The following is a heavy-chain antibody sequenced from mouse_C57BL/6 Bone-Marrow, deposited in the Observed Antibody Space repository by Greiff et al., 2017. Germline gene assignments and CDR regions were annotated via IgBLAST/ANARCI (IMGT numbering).Heavy chain of an antibody. CDR3: ARHRSNYYAMDY. CDR2: IWSDGST. CDR1: GFSLTSYG. Sequence: QVQLQQSGPGLVAPSQSLSITCTVSGFSLTSYGVHWVRQPPGKGLEWLVVIWSDGSTTYNSALKSRLSISKDNSKSQVFLKMNSLQTDDTAMYYCARHRSNYYAMDYWGQGTSVTVSS. D-gene: IGHD5-1*01. V-gene: IGHV2-6-1*01. J-gene: IGHJ4*01.